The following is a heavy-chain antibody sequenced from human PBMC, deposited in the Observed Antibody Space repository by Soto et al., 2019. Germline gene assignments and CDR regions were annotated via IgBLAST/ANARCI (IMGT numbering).Heavy chain of an antibody. D-gene: IGHD2-2*01. J-gene: IGHJ5*02. CDR1: GDSVSSNSAA. V-gene: IGHV6-1*01. Sequence: SQTLSLTCAISGDSVSSNSAAWNWIRQSPSRGLEWLGRTYYRSKWYNDYAVSVKSRITINPDTSKNQFSLQLNSVTPEDTAVYYCARDMGYCSSTSCYPPNWFDHWGQGTLVTAPQ. CDR2: TYYRSKWYN. CDR3: ARDMGYCSSTSCYPPNWFDH.